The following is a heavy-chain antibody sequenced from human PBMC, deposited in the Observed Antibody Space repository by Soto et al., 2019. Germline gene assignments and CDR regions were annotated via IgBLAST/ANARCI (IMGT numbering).Heavy chain of an antibody. Sequence: GGSLRLSCVASGFTFSSYSMNWVRQAPGKGLEWVSSISSSSSYIYYADSVKGRFTISRDNAKNSLYLQMNSLRAEDTAVYYCARDPTLLYCSSTSCFIDYWGQGTLVTVSS. CDR2: ISSSSSYI. V-gene: IGHV3-21*01. CDR1: GFTFSSYS. D-gene: IGHD2-2*01. J-gene: IGHJ4*02. CDR3: ARDPTLLYCSSTSCFIDY.